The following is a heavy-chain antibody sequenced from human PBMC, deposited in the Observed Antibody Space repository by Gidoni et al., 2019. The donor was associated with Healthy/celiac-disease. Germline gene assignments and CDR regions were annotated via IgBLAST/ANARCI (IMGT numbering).Heavy chain of an antibody. D-gene: IGHD4-17*01. J-gene: IGHJ5*02. CDR1: GYTFTSYA. V-gene: IGHV1-3*01. CDR3: ARETTVTTGGWFDP. CDR2: INAGNGNT. Sequence: QVQLVQSGAEVKKPGASVKVSCKASGYTFTSYAMHWVRQAPGQRLEWMGWINAGNGNTKYSQKFQGRVTITRDTSASTAYMELSSLRSEDTAVYYCARETTVTTGGWFDPWGQGTLVTVSS.